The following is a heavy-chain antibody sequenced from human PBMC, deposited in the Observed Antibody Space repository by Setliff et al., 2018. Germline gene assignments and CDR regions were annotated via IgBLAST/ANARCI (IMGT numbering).Heavy chain of an antibody. Sequence: GASVKVSCKASGYTFTSNHVHWGRQAPGQGLEWMGTINPSGGSTIYAPDFQGRVTMTWDTSTNIAYMELSGLRYADSAIYYCIMNMVRPVTGLDCWGPGTPVTSPQ. CDR3: IMNMVRPVTGLDC. CDR2: INPSGGST. D-gene: IGHD2-8*01. V-gene: IGHV1-46*01. J-gene: IGHJ4*02. CDR1: GYTFTSNH.